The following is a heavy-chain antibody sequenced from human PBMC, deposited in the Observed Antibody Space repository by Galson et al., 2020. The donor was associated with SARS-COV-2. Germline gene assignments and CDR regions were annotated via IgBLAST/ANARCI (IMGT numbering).Heavy chain of an antibody. Sequence: ASVKVSCKVSGYTLTELSMHWVRQAPGKGLEWMGGFDPEDGETIYAQKFQGRVTMTEDTSTDTAYMELSSLRSEDTAVYYCATLDYYDSSGYFWFPFDYWGQGTLVTVSS. V-gene: IGHV1-24*01. J-gene: IGHJ4*02. D-gene: IGHD3-22*01. CDR1: GYTLTELS. CDR3: ATLDYYDSSGYFWFPFDY. CDR2: FDPEDGET.